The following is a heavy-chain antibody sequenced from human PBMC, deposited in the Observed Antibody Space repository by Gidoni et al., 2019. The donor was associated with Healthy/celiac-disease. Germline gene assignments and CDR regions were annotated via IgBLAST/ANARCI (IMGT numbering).Heavy chain of an antibody. CDR2: IRSSSSTI. J-gene: IGHJ5*02. D-gene: IGHD4-4*01. Sequence: EVQLVDTGGRLVQPGGSLRLTCAASGSTLSSYSMNWVSQDPGKGLEWVSYIRSSSSTIYYADSVKGRFTISRDNAKNSLYLQMNSLRDEDTAVYYCARDKGDYSNYVNWFDPWGQGTLVTVSS. V-gene: IGHV3-48*02. CDR3: ARDKGDYSNYVNWFDP. CDR1: GSTLSSYS.